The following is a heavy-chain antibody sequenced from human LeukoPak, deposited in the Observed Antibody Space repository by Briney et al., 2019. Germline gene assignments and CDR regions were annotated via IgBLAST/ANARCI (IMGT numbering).Heavy chain of an antibody. D-gene: IGHD6-19*01. CDR1: GASISDYH. Sequence: SETLSLTCTVSGASISDYHWTWIRQSAGMGLEWIGVIYTRGTSNHNPSLKSRITMSVDTSKRQFSLKLSSVTAADTAVYYCARAREYKQWAFDLWGQGTMVTVSS. V-gene: IGHV4-4*07. CDR2: IYTRGTS. J-gene: IGHJ3*01. CDR3: ARAREYKQWAFDL.